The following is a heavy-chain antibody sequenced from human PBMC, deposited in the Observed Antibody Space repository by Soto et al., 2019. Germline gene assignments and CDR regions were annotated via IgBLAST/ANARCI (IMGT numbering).Heavy chain of an antibody. CDR3: ARQPAGCSSTSCYWSSYNWFDP. Sequence: PSETLSLTCTVSGGSISSSSYYWGWIRQPPGKGLEWIGSIYYSGSTYYNPSLKSRVTISVDTSKNQFSLKLSSVTAADTAMYYCARQPAGCSSTSCYWSSYNWFDPWGQGTLVTVSS. J-gene: IGHJ5*02. CDR2: IYYSGST. D-gene: IGHD2-2*01. V-gene: IGHV4-39*01. CDR1: GGSISSSSYY.